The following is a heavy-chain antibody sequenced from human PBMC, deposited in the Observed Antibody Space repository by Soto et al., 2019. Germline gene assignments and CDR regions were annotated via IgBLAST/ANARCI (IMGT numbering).Heavy chain of an antibody. Sequence: SETLSLTCTVSGGSISSGGCYWSWIRQHPGKGLEWIGYIYYSGSTYYNPSLKSRVTISVDTSKNQFSLKLSSVTAADTAVYYCARGRPRYCSSTSCSPLNWFDPWGQGTLVTVSS. CDR3: ARGRPRYCSSTSCSPLNWFDP. J-gene: IGHJ5*02. V-gene: IGHV4-31*03. CDR1: GGSISSGGCY. CDR2: IYYSGST. D-gene: IGHD2-2*01.